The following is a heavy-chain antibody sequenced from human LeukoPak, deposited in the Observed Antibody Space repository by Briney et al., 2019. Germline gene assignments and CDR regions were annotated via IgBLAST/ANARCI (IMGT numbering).Heavy chain of an antibody. J-gene: IGHJ6*03. D-gene: IGHD2-8*01. CDR3: ARSPRLTVYAPYYYYYMDV. CDR2: IYTSGST. Sequence: SQTLSLTCTVSGGSISSGSYYWSWIRQPAGKGLEWIGRIYTSGSTNYNPSLKSRVTISVDTSKNQFSLKLSSVTAADTAVYYCARSPRLTVYAPYYYYYMDVWGKGTTVTVSS. CDR1: GGSISSGSYY. V-gene: IGHV4-61*02.